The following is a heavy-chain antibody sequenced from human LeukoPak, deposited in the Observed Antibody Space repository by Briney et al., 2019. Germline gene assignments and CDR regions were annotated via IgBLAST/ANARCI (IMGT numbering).Heavy chain of an antibody. CDR3: ARDRSGRAYCSSTSCYTLLGYYYYYMDV. V-gene: IGHV3-7*01. CDR2: IKQGGSEK. D-gene: IGHD2-2*02. CDR1: GFTFSSYW. J-gene: IGHJ6*03. Sequence: GGSLRLSCAASGFTFSSYWMSWVRQAPGKGLEWVANIKQGGSEKYYVDSVKGRFTISRDNAKNSLYLQMNSLRAEDTAVYYCARDRSGRAYCSSTSCYTLLGYYYYYMDVWGKGPRSPSP.